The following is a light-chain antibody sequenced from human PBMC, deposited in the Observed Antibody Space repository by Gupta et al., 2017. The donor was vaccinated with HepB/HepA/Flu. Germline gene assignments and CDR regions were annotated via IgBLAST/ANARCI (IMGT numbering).Light chain of an antibody. CDR3: SSYVISTTLFV. CDR1: SSDVGGSHY. J-gene: IGLJ1*01. V-gene: IGLV2-14*01. CDR2: DVT. Sequence: QSALTQPASVSGSPGQSLTISCTGPSSDVGGSHYVSWYQQHPGKAPKLLIYDVTVRPSGVSNRFSGSKSGNTASLSISGLQPEDEADYFCSSYVISTTLFVFGSGTKVTVL.